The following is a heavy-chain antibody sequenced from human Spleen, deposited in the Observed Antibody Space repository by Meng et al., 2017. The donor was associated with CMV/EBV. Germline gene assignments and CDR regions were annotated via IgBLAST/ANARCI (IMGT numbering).Heavy chain of an antibody. Sequence: GYRRLSGGDAGRNVRSNSMSGVRQAPGKGLEWVSIIYSGGGTYYADSVKGRFTISRDNSKNTLYLQMNSLRAEDTAVYYCARGLGGNWGQGSLVTVSS. V-gene: IGHV3-53*01. D-gene: IGHD3-16*01. J-gene: IGHJ4*02. CDR2: IYSGGGT. CDR1: GRNVRSNS. CDR3: ARGLGGN.